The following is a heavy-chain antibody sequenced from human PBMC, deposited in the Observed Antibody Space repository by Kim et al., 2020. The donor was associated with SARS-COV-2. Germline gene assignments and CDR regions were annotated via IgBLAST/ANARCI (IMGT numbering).Heavy chain of an antibody. CDR3: ATIPYGSGSYYVDY. J-gene: IGHJ4*02. Sequence: GGSLRLSCAASGFTFSIYSMNWVRQAPGKGLEWVSSISSSSSYIYYADSVKGRFTISRDNAKNSLYLQMNSLRAEDTAVYYCATIPYGSGSYYVDYWGQGTLVTVSS. D-gene: IGHD3-10*01. CDR2: ISSSSSYI. CDR1: GFTFSIYS. V-gene: IGHV3-21*01.